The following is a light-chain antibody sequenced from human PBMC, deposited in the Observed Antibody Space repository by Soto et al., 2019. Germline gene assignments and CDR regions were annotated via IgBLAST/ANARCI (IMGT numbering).Light chain of an antibody. CDR2: QVS. CDR3: SSNTSSNTRV. J-gene: IGLJ3*02. CDR1: SSDVGGYTY. Sequence: QSALTQPASVSGSPGQSITISCTGTSSDVGGYTYVSWYQQHPGKAPKLMIYQVSNRPSGISNRFSGSKSGNTASLTISGLQTEDEADYYCSSNTSSNTRVFGGGTKVTVL. V-gene: IGLV2-14*01.